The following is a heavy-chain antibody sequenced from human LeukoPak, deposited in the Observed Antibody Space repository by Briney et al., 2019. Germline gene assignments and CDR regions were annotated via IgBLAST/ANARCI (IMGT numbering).Heavy chain of an antibody. CDR2: IYSGGST. CDR1: GFTVSSNY. CDR3: ARDNQWLLDASDI. V-gene: IGHV3-66*01. D-gene: IGHD6-19*01. Sequence: GGSLRLSCAASGFTVSSNYMSWVRQAPGKGLEWVSVIYSGGSTYYADSVKGRFTISRDNSKNTLYLQMNSLRAEDTAVYYCARDNQWLLDASDIWGQGTMVTVSS. J-gene: IGHJ3*02.